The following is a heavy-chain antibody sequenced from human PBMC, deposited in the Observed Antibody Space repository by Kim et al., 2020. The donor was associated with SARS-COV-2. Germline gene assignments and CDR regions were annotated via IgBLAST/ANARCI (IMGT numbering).Heavy chain of an antibody. J-gene: IGHJ6*03. CDR3: ARSRGVYYYYMDV. Sequence: HNPSLKSRVIISEDTFKNQFSLNLRSVTAEDTAVYYCARSRGVYYYYMDVWGKGTTVTVSS. D-gene: IGHD2-8*01. V-gene: IGHV4-31*02.